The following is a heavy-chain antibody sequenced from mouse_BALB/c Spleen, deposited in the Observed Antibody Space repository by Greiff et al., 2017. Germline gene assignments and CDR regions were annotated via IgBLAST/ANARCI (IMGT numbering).Heavy chain of an antibody. V-gene: IGHV1S81*02. CDR3: TRGITTAPYAMDY. CDR1: GYTFTSYY. J-gene: IGHJ4*01. D-gene: IGHD1-2*01. CDR2: INPSNGGT. Sequence: QVQLQQPGAELVKPGASVKLSCKASGYTFTSYYMYWVKQRPGQGLEWIGGINPSNGGTNFNEKFKSKATLTVDKSSSTAYMQLSSLTSEDSAVYYCTRGITTAPYAMDYWGQGTSVTVSS.